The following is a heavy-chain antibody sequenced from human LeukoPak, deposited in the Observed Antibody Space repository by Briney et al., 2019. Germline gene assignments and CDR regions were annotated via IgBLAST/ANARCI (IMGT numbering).Heavy chain of an antibody. CDR3: V. V-gene: IGHV4-39*07. CDR2: VYYSGST. J-gene: IGHJ6*03. Sequence: SETLSLTCTVSGGSISSTSYYWGWIRQPPGKGLEWIGSVYYSGSTYYNPSLKSRVTISVDTSKNQFSLDRISVTAADTAYYMDVWGKRTTVTGSS. CDR1: GGSISSTSYY.